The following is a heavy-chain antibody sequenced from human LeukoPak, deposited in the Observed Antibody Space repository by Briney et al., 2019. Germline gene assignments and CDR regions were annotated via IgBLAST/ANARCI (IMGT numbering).Heavy chain of an antibody. CDR2: ISYDGSNK. J-gene: IGHJ4*02. D-gene: IGHD2-21*02. V-gene: IGHV3-30-3*01. Sequence: PGGSLRLSCAASGFTFSSYAMHWVRQAPGKGLEWVAVISYDGSNKYYADSVKGRFTISRDNAKNSLYLQMNSLRAEDTAVYYCAREGTGTAISPTYYFDYWGQGTLVTVSS. CDR3: AREGTGTAISPTYYFDY. CDR1: GFTFSSYA.